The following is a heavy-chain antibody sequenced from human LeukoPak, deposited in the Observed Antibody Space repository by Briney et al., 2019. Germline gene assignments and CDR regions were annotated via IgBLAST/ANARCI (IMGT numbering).Heavy chain of an antibody. V-gene: IGHV4-61*02. CDR2: IYTSGST. CDR1: GGSISSSNYY. D-gene: IGHD6-19*01. J-gene: IGHJ3*02. Sequence: SETLSLTCTVSGGSISSSNYYWSWIRQPAGKGLEWIGRIYTSGSTDYNPSLKSRVTISVDKSKNQFSLQLSSVTAADTAVYYCARDEQWLGSGAFDIWGQGTMVTVSS. CDR3: ARDEQWLGSGAFDI.